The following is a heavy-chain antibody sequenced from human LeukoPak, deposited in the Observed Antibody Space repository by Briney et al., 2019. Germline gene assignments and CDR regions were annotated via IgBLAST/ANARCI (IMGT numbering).Heavy chain of an antibody. Sequence: ASVKVSCKASGYTFTSYGFNWVRQATGQRPEWMGWMSPNSGDTGYAQKFQDRVTMTRNTSISTAYMELSSLRSDDTAVYYCARGPPNWGYDYWGPGTLVTVSS. V-gene: IGHV1-8*01. CDR3: ARGPPNWGYDY. J-gene: IGHJ4*02. D-gene: IGHD7-27*01. CDR2: MSPNSGDT. CDR1: GYTFTSYG.